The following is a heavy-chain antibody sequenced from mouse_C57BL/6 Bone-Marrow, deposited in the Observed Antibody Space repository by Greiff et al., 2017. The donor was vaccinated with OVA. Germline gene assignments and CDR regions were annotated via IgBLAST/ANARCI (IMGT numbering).Heavy chain of an antibody. V-gene: IGHV1-81*01. CDR1: GYTFTSYG. Sequence: QVQLKESGAELARPGASVKLSCKASGYTFTSYGISWVKQRTGQGLEWIGEIHPRSGNYCYNEKFKGKATLTADKSSSTAYMELRSLTSEDSAVXFCARSRVQRSNYAMDYWGQGTAVTVTS. D-gene: IGHD1-1*01. CDR2: IHPRSGNY. J-gene: IGHJ4*01. CDR3: ARSRVQRSNYAMDY.